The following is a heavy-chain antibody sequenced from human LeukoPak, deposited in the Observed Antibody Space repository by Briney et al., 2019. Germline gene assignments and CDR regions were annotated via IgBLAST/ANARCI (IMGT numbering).Heavy chain of an antibody. CDR3: ARDSRTFGGVIVTTIDY. V-gene: IGHV3-21*01. J-gene: IGHJ4*02. CDR1: GFTFSSYS. CDR2: ISRSSTYI. Sequence: GGSLRLSCAASGFTFSSYSMNWVRQAPGKGLEWVSSISRSSTYIYYADSVKGRFTISRDNAKNSLYLQMNSLSAEDTAVYYCARDSRTFGGVIVTTIDYWGQGTLVTVSS. D-gene: IGHD3-16*02.